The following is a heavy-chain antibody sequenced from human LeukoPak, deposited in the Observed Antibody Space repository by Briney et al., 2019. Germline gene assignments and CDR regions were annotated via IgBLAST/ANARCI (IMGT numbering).Heavy chain of an antibody. CDR2: ISSSGSTI. J-gene: IGHJ6*04. D-gene: IGHD3-9*01. CDR3: ARESYDILTGYSALYYYYGMDV. Sequence: GGSLRLSCAASGFTFSSYEMNWVRQAPGKGLEWVSYISSSGSTIYYADSVKGRFTISRDNAKNSLYLQMNSLRAEDTAVYYCARESYDILTGYSALYYYYGMDVWGKGTTVTVSS. CDR1: GFTFSSYE. V-gene: IGHV3-48*03.